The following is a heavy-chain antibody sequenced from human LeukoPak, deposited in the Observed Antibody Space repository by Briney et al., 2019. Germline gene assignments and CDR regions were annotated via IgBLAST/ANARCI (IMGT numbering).Heavy chain of an antibody. D-gene: IGHD3-10*01. Sequence: SETLSLTCTVSGGSISSSSYYWGWIRQPPGKGLEWIGSIYYSGSTYYNPSLKSRVTISVDTSKNQFSLKLSSVTAADTAVYYCARDSTPYYGSGSYHDGSYNWFDPWGQGTLVTVSS. J-gene: IGHJ5*02. CDR3: ARDSTPYYGSGSYHDGSYNWFDP. V-gene: IGHV4-39*07. CDR2: IYYSGST. CDR1: GGSISSSSYY.